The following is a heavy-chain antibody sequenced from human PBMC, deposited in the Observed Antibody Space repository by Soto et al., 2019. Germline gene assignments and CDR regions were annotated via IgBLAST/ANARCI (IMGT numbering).Heavy chain of an antibody. CDR2: INPNSGGT. J-gene: IGHJ4*02. D-gene: IGHD5-18*01. CDR1: GYTFTGYY. V-gene: IGHV1-2*04. CDR3: ARAPGIQLWLSFDY. Sequence: GASVKVSCKASGYTFTGYYMHWVRQAPGQGLEWMGWINPNSGGTNYAQKFQGWVTMTRDTSISTAYMELSRLRSDDTAVYYCARAPGIQLWLSFDYWGQGTLVTVSS.